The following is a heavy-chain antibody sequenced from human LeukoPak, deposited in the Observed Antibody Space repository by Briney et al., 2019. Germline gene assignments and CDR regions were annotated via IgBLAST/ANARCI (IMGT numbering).Heavy chain of an antibody. CDR2: INHSGST. J-gene: IGHJ4*02. CDR1: GGSFSGYY. Sequence: PSETLSLTCAVYGGSFSGYYWSWIRQPPGKGLEWIGEINHSGSTNYNPSLKSRVTISVDTSKNQFSLKLRSVTAADTAVYYCASMSFGYSNYEIDYWGQGTLVTVSS. V-gene: IGHV4-34*01. CDR3: ASMSFGYSNYEIDY. D-gene: IGHD4-11*01.